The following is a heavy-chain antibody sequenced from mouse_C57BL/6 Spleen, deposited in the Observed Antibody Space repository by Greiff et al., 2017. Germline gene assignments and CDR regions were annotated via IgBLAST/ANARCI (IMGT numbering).Heavy chain of an antibody. Sequence: EVKLMESGPELVKPGASVKISCKASGYSFTGYYMHWVKQSSEKSLEWIGEINPSTGGTSYNQKFKGKATLTVDKSSSTAYMQLKSLTSEDSAVYYGARTGDGYYFDYWGQGTTLTVAS. CDR3: ARTGDGYYFDY. CDR1: GYSFTGYY. CDR2: INPSTGGT. D-gene: IGHD2-3*01. V-gene: IGHV1-43*01. J-gene: IGHJ2*01.